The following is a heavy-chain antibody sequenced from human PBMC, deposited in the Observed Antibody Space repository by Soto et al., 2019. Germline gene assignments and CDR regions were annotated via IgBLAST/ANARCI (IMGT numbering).Heavy chain of an antibody. J-gene: IGHJ5*02. CDR1: GYTFFDYA. D-gene: IGHD3-22*01. CDR2: MNPKTGNI. CDR3: TREAVVAENWFDP. V-gene: IGHV1-3*01. Sequence: SVKVSCKASGYTFFDYALHWVRQAPVQGLEWVGWMNPKTGNIKSSHKFEDRVSITRDTATSTAYMELSGLRSEDTAVYFCTREAVVAENWFDPWGQGTLVTVSS.